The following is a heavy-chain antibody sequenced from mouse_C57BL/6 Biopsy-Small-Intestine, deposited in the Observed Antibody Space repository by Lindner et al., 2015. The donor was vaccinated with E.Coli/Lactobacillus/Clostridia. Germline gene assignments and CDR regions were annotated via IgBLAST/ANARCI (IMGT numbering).Heavy chain of an antibody. J-gene: IGHJ1*03. V-gene: IGHV1-66*01. CDR3: ARGDWDEGYFDV. D-gene: IGHD4-1*01. CDR1: GYTFTSYY. Sequence: VQLQESGPELVKPGASVKISCKASGYTFTSYYIHWVKQRPGQGLEWIGWIYPGSGNTKCNEKFKGKATLTADTSSSTAYMQLSSLTSEDSAVYYCARGDWDEGYFDVWGTGTTVTVSS. CDR2: IYPGSGNT.